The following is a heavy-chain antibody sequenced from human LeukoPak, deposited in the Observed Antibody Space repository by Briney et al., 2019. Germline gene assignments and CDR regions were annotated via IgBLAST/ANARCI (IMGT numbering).Heavy chain of an antibody. Sequence: ASVKVSCKASGYTFTGYYMHLVRQAPGQGLEWMGRINPNSGGTNYAQKFQGRVTMTRDTSISTAYMELSRLRSDDTAVYYCARPAGYSSGYDAFDIWGQGTMVTVSS. V-gene: IGHV1-2*06. J-gene: IGHJ3*02. CDR3: ARPAGYSSGYDAFDI. CDR1: GYTFTGYY. D-gene: IGHD6-19*01. CDR2: INPNSGGT.